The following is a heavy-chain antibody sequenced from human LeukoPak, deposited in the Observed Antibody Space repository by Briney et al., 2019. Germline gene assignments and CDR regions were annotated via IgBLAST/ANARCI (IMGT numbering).Heavy chain of an antibody. V-gene: IGHV1-69*06. J-gene: IGHJ1*01. D-gene: IGHD2-15*01. CDR1: GGTFSSYA. Sequence: ASVKVSCKASGGTFSSYAISWVRQAPGQGLEWMGGIIPIFGTANYAQKFQGRVTITADKSTSTAYMELSSLRSEDTAVYYCARDVAGYCSGGSCYSFQHWGQGTLVTVSS. CDR3: ARDVAGYCSGGSCYSFQH. CDR2: IIPIFGTA.